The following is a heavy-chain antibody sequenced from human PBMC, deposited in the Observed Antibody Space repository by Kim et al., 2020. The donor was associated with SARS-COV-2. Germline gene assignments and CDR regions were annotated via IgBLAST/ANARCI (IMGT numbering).Heavy chain of an antibody. Sequence: GGSLRLSCAACGFPFNNYAMAWVRQAPGKGLEWVSAIGAGSGYTFYADSVKGRFTTSRDNSKSTLYLEMNNVRAEDTAVYYCVKELVSRSSLSFDYWGQGALVTVSS. CDR1: GFPFNNYA. V-gene: IGHV3-23*01. CDR3: VKELVSRSSLSFDY. D-gene: IGHD6-13*01. CDR2: IGAGSGYT. J-gene: IGHJ4*02.